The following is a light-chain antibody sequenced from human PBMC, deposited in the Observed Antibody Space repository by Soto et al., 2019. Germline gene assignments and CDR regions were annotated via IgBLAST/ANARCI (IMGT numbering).Light chain of an antibody. V-gene: IGKV3-20*01. CDR1: HSVSSSY. CDR3: QQYGSSPWT. Sequence: EVELTQSPRTLSLSPGERATVSCRAGHSVSSSYLAWYHQKPGQAPRLLIYGASSRATGIPDRFSGSGSGTDFTLTISRLEPEDFAVYYCQQYGSSPWTFGQGTKVDIK. J-gene: IGKJ1*01. CDR2: GAS.